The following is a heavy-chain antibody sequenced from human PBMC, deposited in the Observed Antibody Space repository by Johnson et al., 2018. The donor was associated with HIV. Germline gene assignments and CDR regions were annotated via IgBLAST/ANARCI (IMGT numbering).Heavy chain of an antibody. CDR2: IRYDGSNK. CDR3: ASDGWELLGVAAFDV. J-gene: IGHJ3*01. V-gene: IGHV3-30*02. Sequence: QMQLVESGGGVVQPGGSLRLSCAASGFTFSTYGMHWVRQAPGKGLEWVAFIRYDGSNKYYADSVKGRFTISRDTSKNTLYLQMNSLRPEDTAVYYCASDGWELLGVAAFDVWGQGTLVTVSS. D-gene: IGHD1-26*01. CDR1: GFTFSTYG.